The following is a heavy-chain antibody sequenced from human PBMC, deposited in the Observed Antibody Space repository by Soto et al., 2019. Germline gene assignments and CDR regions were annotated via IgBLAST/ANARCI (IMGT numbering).Heavy chain of an antibody. D-gene: IGHD3-22*01. Sequence: SETLSLTCTVSGDSIRSYYWSWIRQPPGKGLEWIGYIYDSGSTNYNPSLKSRVTISVDTSKSQFSLKLSSVTAADTAVYYCARDRSYYESSGLYFDYWGQGTLVTVSS. CDR1: GDSIRSYY. CDR3: ARDRSYYESSGLYFDY. V-gene: IGHV4-59*01. CDR2: IYDSGST. J-gene: IGHJ4*02.